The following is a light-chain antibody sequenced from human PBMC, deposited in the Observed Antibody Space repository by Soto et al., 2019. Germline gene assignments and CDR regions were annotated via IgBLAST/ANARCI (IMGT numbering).Light chain of an antibody. V-gene: IGLV3-21*02. J-gene: IGLJ1*01. Sequence: SYELTQPPSVSAAPGQTARITCGGNNIGSKSVHWYQQKPGQAPVLVVYDDTDRPPGIPERFSDSNSGNTATLTISRVEGGNEADFYCHVWDTSSDQYVFGSGTKVTVL. CDR1: NIGSKS. CDR3: HVWDTSSDQYV. CDR2: DDT.